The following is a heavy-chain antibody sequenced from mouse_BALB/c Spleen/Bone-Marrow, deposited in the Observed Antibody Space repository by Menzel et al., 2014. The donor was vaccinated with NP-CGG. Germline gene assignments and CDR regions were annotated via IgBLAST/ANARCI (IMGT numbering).Heavy chain of an antibody. Sequence: VKLMESGAELVKPGASVKLSYKASGYTFSSDYMYWVKQRPGQGLEWIGEINPSNGGTNFNEKFKSKATLTVDKSSSTAYMQLSSLTSEDSAVYYCSRTRRAMDYWGQGTSVTVSS. CDR3: SRTRRAMDY. J-gene: IGHJ4*01. V-gene: IGHV1S81*02. D-gene: IGHD2-12*01. CDR1: GYTFSSDY. CDR2: INPSNGGT.